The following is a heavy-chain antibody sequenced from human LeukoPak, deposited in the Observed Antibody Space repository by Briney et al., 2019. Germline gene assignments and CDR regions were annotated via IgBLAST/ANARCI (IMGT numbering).Heavy chain of an antibody. V-gene: IGHV3-33*01. D-gene: IGHD4-17*01. Sequence: GGSLRLSCAASGFTFSSYGMYWVRQAPGKGLEWVALIWYDGSNRYCADSVKGRFTISRDNSKNTLYLQMNSLRAEDTAVYYCARAGGSTVSHSDYWGQGTLVTVSS. J-gene: IGHJ4*02. CDR2: IWYDGSNR. CDR1: GFTFSSYG. CDR3: ARAGGSTVSHSDY.